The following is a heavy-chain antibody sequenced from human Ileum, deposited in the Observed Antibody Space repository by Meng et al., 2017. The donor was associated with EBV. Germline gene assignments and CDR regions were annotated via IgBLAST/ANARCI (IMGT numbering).Heavy chain of an antibody. CDR2: IYYSGNT. CDR1: DLYNTNNYW. D-gene: IGHD3-10*01. V-gene: IGHV4-4*02. J-gene: IGHJ4*02. Sequence: VQTPESGQGLVKPSGNLSLTFIVSDLYNTNNYWWSWVRQPPGKGLEWIGEIYYSGNTYYNPSLKSRVTISVDKSNNQFSLRLSSVTAADTAVYYCARGGSGYYYGSGFDYWGQGTLVTVSS. CDR3: ARGGSGYYYGSGFDY.